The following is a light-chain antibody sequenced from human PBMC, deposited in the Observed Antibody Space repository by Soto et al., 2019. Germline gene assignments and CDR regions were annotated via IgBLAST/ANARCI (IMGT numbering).Light chain of an antibody. CDR1: QSISRY. Sequence: DIPMTQSPSSLSASVGNRVTITCRASQSISRYLNWYQQKPGKAPKLLIFAASRLQSGVPSRFSGSGSGTDFTLTISSLQPEDFATYHCQQTYSTPLTFGGGTKVEIK. CDR3: QQTYSTPLT. J-gene: IGKJ4*01. V-gene: IGKV1-39*01. CDR2: AAS.